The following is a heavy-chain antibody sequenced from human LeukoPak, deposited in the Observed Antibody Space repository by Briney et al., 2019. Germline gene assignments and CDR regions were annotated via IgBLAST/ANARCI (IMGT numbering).Heavy chain of an antibody. V-gene: IGHV3-53*01. D-gene: IGHD6-6*01. CDR2: IYSGGST. CDR3: ARGGASRPDY. CDR1: EFIVSSNY. J-gene: IGHJ4*02. Sequence: GGSLRLSCAASEFIVSSNYMSWVRQAPGKGLEWVSVIYSGGSTYYADSVKGRITISRDNAKNSLYLQMNSLRAEDTAVYYCARGGASRPDYWGQGTLVSVAS.